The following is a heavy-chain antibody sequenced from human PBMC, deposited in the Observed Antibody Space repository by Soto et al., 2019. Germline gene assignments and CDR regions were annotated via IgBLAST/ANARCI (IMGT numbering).Heavy chain of an antibody. V-gene: IGHV4-59*01. CDR1: GGSISSYY. D-gene: IGHD5-12*01. J-gene: IGHJ4*02. CDR2: IYYSGST. CDR3: ARASRSRDGYNLYYFDY. Sequence: SETLSLTCTVSGGSISSYYWSWIRQPPGKGLEWIGAIYYSGSTNYNPSLKSRVTISVDTSKNQFSLKLSSVTAADTAVYYCARASRSRDGYNLYYFDYWGQGTLVTVSS.